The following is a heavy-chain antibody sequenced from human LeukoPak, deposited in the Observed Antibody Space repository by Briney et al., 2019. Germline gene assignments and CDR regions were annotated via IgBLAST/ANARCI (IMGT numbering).Heavy chain of an antibody. V-gene: IGHV3-66*01. CDR3: VRDPIVGGND. CDR1: GFSVSNNY. J-gene: IGHJ4*02. Sequence: PGGSLRLSCSASGFSVSNNYMNWVRQAPGKGLEHLSVIYVGGNSNYADSVKGRFAISRDNSKNTISLQMNSLRVEDTAVYYCVRDPIVGGNDWGQGTLVTVSS. CDR2: IYVGGNS. D-gene: IGHD1-26*01.